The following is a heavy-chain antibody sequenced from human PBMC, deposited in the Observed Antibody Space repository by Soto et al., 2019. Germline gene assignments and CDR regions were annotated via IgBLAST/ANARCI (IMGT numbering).Heavy chain of an antibody. J-gene: IGHJ6*03. D-gene: IGHD6-13*01. Sequence: SETLSLTCAVYGGSFSGYYWSWIRQPPGKGLEWIGEIYHSGNTNYNPSLKSRVTISVDTSKNQFSLKLSSVTAADTAVYYCASRITDSSSWYYYYMDVWGKGTTVTVSS. V-gene: IGHV4-34*01. CDR2: IYHSGNT. CDR1: GGSFSGYY. CDR3: ASRITDSSSWYYYYMDV.